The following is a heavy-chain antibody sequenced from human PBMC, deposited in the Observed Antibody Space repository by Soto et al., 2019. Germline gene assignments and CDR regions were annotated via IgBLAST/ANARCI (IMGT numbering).Heavy chain of an antibody. J-gene: IGHJ4*02. D-gene: IGHD5-18*01. Sequence: SETLSLTCTVPGGSISGYYWIWMRQPPGKGLEWIGYIYNSGSTNYNPALKSRVTISVDTSKNQFSLKLSSVTAADTAVYYCAKAQEHLWLHDYWGQGALVTVSS. V-gene: IGHV4-59*08. CDR2: IYNSGST. CDR3: AKAQEHLWLHDY. CDR1: GGSISGYY.